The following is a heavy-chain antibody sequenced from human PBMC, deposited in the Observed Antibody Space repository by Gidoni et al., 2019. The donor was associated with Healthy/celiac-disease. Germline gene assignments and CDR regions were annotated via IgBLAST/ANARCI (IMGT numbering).Heavy chain of an antibody. J-gene: IGHJ3*02. CDR3: ARHGYGAKCAFDI. V-gene: IGHV4-34*01. CDR1: GGSFSGYY. CDR2: INHSGST. Sequence: QVQLQQWGAGLLKPSETLSLTCAVYGGSFSGYYWSWIRQPPGKGLEWIGEINHSGSTNYNPSLKSRVTISVDTSKNQFSLKLSSVTAADTAVYYCARHGYGAKCAFDIWGQGTMVTVSS. D-gene: IGHD3-22*01.